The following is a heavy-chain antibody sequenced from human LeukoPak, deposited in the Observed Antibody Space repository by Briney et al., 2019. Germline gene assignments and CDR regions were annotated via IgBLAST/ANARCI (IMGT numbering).Heavy chain of an antibody. CDR3: ARLRCSSGSCPFDY. Sequence: SETLSLTCTVSGGSISSGGYYWSWIRQPPGKGLEWIGYIYHSGSTYYNPSLKSRVTISVDRSKNQFSLKLSSVTAADTAVYYCARLRCSSGSCPFDYWGQGTLVTVSS. CDR1: GGSISSGGYY. CDR2: IYHSGST. J-gene: IGHJ4*02. V-gene: IGHV4-30-2*01. D-gene: IGHD2-15*01.